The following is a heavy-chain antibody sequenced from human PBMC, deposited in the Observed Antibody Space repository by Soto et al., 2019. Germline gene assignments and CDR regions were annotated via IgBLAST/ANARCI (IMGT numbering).Heavy chain of an antibody. CDR1: GFTFSSYG. CDR2: IWYDGSNK. J-gene: IGHJ6*02. V-gene: IGHV3-33*01. CDR3: AREKTIVVVPAAIRGMDV. Sequence: VQLVESGGGVVQPGRSLRLSCAASGFTFSSYGMHWVRQAPGKGLEWVAVIWYDGSNKYYADSVKGRFTISRDNSKNTLYLQMNSLRAEDTAVYYCAREKTIVVVPAAIRGMDVWGQGTTVTVSS. D-gene: IGHD2-2*01.